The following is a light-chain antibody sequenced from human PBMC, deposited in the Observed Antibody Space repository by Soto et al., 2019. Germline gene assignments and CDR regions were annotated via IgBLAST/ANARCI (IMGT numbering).Light chain of an antibody. CDR3: QHYNSYSAA. CDR2: KAS. CDR1: QTISSW. V-gene: IGKV1-5*03. Sequence: DIQMTQSPSTLSGSVGDRVTITCRASQTISSWLAWYQQKPGKAPKLLIYKASTLKSGVPSRFSGRGSGTGFTLTISSLQPDDFATYYYQHYNSYSAAFGQGTKVELK. J-gene: IGKJ1*01.